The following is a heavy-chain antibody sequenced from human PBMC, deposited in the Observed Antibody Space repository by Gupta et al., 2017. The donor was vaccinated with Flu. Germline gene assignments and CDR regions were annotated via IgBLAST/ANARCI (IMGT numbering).Heavy chain of an antibody. V-gene: IGHV3-21*01. CDR3: ARVAVAGYFDL. J-gene: IGHJ2*01. D-gene: IGHD6-19*01. CDR2: SYI. Sequence: SYIYYADSVKGRFTISRDNAKNSLYLQMNSLRAEDTAVYYCARVAVAGYFDLWGRGTLVTVSS.